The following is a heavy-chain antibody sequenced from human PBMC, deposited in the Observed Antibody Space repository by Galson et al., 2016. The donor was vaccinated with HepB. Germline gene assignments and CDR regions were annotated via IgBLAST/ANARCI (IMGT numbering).Heavy chain of an antibody. J-gene: IGHJ4*02. D-gene: IGHD3-16*01. V-gene: IGHV3-7*01. CDR2: IKPDGSDK. CDR1: GFSFSSHW. CDR3: ARYGGASTD. Sequence: SLRLSCAASGFSFSSHWMTWFRQSPGNGLEWVANIKPDGSDKNYVDSVEGRFTISRDNAENSLYLQMDSLRVEDTAVYYCARYGGASTDWGQGTLVAVSS.